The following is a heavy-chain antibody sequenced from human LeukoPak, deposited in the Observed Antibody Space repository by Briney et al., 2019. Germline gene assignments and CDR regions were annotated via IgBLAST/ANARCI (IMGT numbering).Heavy chain of an antibody. J-gene: IGHJ4*02. D-gene: IGHD3-3*01. CDR3: AREGGFFRPLDY. CDR1: GGXVTSTNW. CDR2: VRLDGKT. Sequence: SGTLSLTCVVSGGXVTSTNWWTWVRQPPGKGLEWIGEVRLDGKTHYNPSLQSRLTILVSLSENHISLRLTSVTAADTAVYYCAREGGFFRPLDYSGQGTLVTVSS. V-gene: IGHV4-4*02.